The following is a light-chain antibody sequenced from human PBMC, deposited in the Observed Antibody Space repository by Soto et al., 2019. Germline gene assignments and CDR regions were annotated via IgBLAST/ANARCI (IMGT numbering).Light chain of an antibody. J-gene: IGKJ5*01. Sequence: EIVLTQSPGTLSLSPGERATLSCRASQSVSSSYLAWYQQKPGQAPRLLIYGASSRATGIPDRFSGSGSGTDFTLTISRLEPEDFAVYYCQQYCSSPQTFGKGPRLEIK. CDR2: GAS. CDR1: QSVSSSY. V-gene: IGKV3-20*01. CDR3: QQYCSSPQT.